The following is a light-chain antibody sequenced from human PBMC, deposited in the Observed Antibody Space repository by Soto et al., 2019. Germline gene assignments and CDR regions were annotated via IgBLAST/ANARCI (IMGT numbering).Light chain of an antibody. CDR2: AAS. V-gene: IGKV1-27*01. J-gene: IGKJ3*01. CDR3: QEYNSARFT. Sequence: QMTQSPSSLSASVGDSVTITCRASQGISNYLAWYQQTPGKIPKLLIYAASTLQSGIQSRFGGTGSGTVFPLPISSLQPVDVAAYYCQEYNSARFTFGPGTKVHLK. CDR1: QGISNY.